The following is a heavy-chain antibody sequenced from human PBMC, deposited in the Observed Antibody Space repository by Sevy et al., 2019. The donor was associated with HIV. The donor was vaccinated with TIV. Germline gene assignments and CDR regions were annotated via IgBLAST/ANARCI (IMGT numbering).Heavy chain of an antibody. J-gene: IGHJ6*02. V-gene: IGHV3-7*03. CDR2: IKEDRSES. CDR3: VRDWRGYFDSGSRYYYYGMDV. D-gene: IGHD3-10*01. Sequence: GGSLRLSCTASGFTFSTYWMSWVRQAPGKGLEWLANIKEDRSESYYVDSVKGRFTISRDNAKNSLHLQMNSLRADDTALYYCVRDWRGYFDSGSRYYYYGMDVWGQGTTVTVSS. CDR1: GFTFSTYW.